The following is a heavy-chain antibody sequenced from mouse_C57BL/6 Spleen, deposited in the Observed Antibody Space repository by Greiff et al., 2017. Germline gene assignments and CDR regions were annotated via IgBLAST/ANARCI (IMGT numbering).Heavy chain of an antibody. D-gene: IGHD4-1*01. CDR2: ISSGGDYI. CDR1: GFTFSSYA. J-gene: IGHJ2*01. Sequence: EVNLVESGEGLVKPGGSLKLSCAASGFTFSSYAMSWVRQTPEKRLEWVAYISSGGDYIYYADTVKGRFTISRDNARNTLYLQMSSLKSEDTAMYYCTRVPGTHYFDYWGQGTTLTVSS. V-gene: IGHV5-9-1*02. CDR3: TRVPGTHYFDY.